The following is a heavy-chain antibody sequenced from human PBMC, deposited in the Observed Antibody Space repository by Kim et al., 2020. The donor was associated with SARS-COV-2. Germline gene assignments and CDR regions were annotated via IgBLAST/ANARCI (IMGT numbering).Heavy chain of an antibody. Sequence: GGSLRLSCAASGFTFSSYWMSWVRQTPGKGLEWVANIKQDGSDKYYVDSVKGRFTISRDNAKNSLHLQMNSLSAEDTAVYYCARGHYYGAGSYPYSWFDPWGRGTLVTVSS. CDR2: IKQDGSDK. J-gene: IGHJ5*02. V-gene: IGHV3-7*03. D-gene: IGHD3-10*01. CDR3: ARGHYYGAGSYPYSWFDP. CDR1: GFTFSSYW.